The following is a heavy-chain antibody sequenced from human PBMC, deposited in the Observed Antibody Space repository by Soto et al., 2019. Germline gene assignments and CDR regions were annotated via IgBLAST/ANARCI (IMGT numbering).Heavy chain of an antibody. Sequence: ASVKVSCKVSGYTLTELSMHWVRQAPGKGLEWMGGFDPEDGETIYAQKFQGRVTMTEDTSTDTAYMELSSLRSEDTAVYYCATSGFALTAVVAATGYFQHWGQGTLVTVSS. CDR3: ATSGFALTAVVAATGYFQH. CDR2: FDPEDGET. D-gene: IGHD2-15*01. CDR1: GYTLTELS. V-gene: IGHV1-24*01. J-gene: IGHJ1*01.